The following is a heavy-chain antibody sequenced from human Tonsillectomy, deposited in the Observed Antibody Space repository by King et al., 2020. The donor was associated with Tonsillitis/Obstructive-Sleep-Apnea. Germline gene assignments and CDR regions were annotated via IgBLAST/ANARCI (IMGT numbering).Heavy chain of an antibody. Sequence: QLQESGPGLVKSSETLSLTCTVSGGSISRYYWSWIRQPPGKGLEWIGYIYDSGSTNYNPSLKSRVTISVDTSKNQFSLKLTSMPAADTAVYYCARDMVLEAGGDAFDIWGQGTMVTVSS. CDR1: GGSISRYY. CDR3: ARDMVLEAGGDAFDI. CDR2: IYDSGST. D-gene: IGHD2-8*01. V-gene: IGHV4-59*01. J-gene: IGHJ3*02.